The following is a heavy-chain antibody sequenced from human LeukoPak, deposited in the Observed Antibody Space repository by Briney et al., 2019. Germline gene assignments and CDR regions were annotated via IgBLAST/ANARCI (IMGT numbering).Heavy chain of an antibody. J-gene: IGHJ4*02. Sequence: ASVKVSCKASGGTFSSYAISWVRQAPGQGLEWMGGIIPIFGTANYAQKFQGRVTITANESTSTAYMELSSLRSEDTAVYYCARERNDAVDYWGQGTLVTVSS. V-gene: IGHV1-69*01. D-gene: IGHD1-1*01. CDR1: GGTFSSYA. CDR2: IIPIFGTA. CDR3: ARERNDAVDY.